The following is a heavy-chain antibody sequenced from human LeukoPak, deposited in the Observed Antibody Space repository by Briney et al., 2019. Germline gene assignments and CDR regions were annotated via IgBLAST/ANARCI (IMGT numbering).Heavy chain of an antibody. V-gene: IGHV4-34*01. D-gene: IGHD3-9*01. Sequence: SETLSLTCAVYGGSFSHYYWSWIRQPPGKGLEWIGYIYHSGSTYYNPSLKSRVTISIDRSKNQFSLKLSSVTAADTAVYYCARLPRPHATYYDILTGQRSYYYGMDVWGQGTTVTVSS. CDR2: IYHSGST. J-gene: IGHJ6*02. CDR3: ARLPRPHATYYDILTGQRSYYYGMDV. CDR1: GGSFSHYY.